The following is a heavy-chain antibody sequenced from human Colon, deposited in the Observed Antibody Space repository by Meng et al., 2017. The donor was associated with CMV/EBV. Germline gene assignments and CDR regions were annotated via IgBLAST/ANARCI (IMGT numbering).Heavy chain of an antibody. CDR2: IRHDGSEK. CDR3: VKDHIPASLTVVLRSSFGS. CDR1: GFTFSNYW. J-gene: IGHJ4*02. D-gene: IGHD2-2*01. Sequence: GESLKISCAASGFTFSNYWMTWVRQAPGKGLEWLANIRHDGSEKYYVDSVKGRFTISRDNLINKVSLQMDSLRPEDTAIYYCVKDHIPASLTVVLRSSFGSWGQGAPVTVSS. V-gene: IGHV3-7*03.